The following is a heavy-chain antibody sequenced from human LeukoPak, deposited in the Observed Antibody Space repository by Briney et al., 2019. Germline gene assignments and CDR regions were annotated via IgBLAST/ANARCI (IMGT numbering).Heavy chain of an antibody. Sequence: GGSLRVSCAASGFTFSSYWMHWVRQAPGNGLVWVSRINSDGSSTSYADSVKGRFTISRDNAKNTLYLQMNSLRAEDTAVYYCARGSRYQLIYYYYGMDVWGQGTTVTVSS. CDR1: GFTFSSYW. J-gene: IGHJ6*02. D-gene: IGHD2-2*01. V-gene: IGHV3-74*01. CDR3: ARGSRYQLIYYYYGMDV. CDR2: INSDGSST.